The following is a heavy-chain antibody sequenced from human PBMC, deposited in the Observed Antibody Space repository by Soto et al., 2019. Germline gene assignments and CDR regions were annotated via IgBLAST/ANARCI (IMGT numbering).Heavy chain of an antibody. J-gene: IGHJ4*02. CDR2: IYYSGST. Sequence: SETLSLTCTVSGGSISSGGYYWSWIRQHPGKGLEWIGYIYYSGSTYYNPSLKSRVTISVDTSKNQFSLKLSSVTAADTAVYYCARGRHCSGGICYCAYWGQGTLVTVSS. V-gene: IGHV4-31*03. CDR1: GGSISSGGYY. D-gene: IGHD2-15*01. CDR3: ARGRHCSGGICYCAY.